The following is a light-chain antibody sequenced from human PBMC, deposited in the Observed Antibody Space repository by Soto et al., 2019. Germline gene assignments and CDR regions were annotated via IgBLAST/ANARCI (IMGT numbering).Light chain of an antibody. CDR3: QQRSNWPST. CDR2: DVS. J-gene: IGKJ4*01. CDR1: HTVANF. V-gene: IGKV3-11*01. Sequence: DTVLTQSPATLSLSPGERVTLSCRASHTVANFLAWYQHKAGQAPRLLIYDVSNRATGIPARFSGSGSGTDFTLTISSLEPDDFAVYYCQQRSNWPSTFGGGTKLEIK.